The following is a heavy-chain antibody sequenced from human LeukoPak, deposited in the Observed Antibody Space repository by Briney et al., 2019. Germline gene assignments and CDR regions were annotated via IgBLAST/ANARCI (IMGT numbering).Heavy chain of an antibody. CDR2: IGGSGTRT. J-gene: IGHJ4*02. V-gene: IGHV3-23*01. D-gene: IGHD3-9*01. Sequence: PGGSLRLSCAASGFTFRRYAMSWVRQAPGKGLEWVSAIGGSGTRTYYEDSVKGRFSISRDNSKDTLYLQMNSLRAEDTAVYYCVKELGRLPDWSLDYWVQGTLVTVSS. CDR1: GFTFRRYA. CDR3: VKELGRLPDWSLDY.